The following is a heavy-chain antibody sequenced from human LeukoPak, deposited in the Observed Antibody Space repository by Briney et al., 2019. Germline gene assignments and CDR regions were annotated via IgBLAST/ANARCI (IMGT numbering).Heavy chain of an antibody. J-gene: IGHJ4*02. D-gene: IGHD3-22*01. CDR3: ARSLLLGTSVDY. V-gene: IGHV3-48*02. Sequence: GGSLRLSCAASGFTFRQYSMNWVRQAPGKGLEWVSYISGSSSTIYYADSVKGRFTISRDNAKNSLYLQMNSLRDEDTAVYYCARSLLLGTSVDYWGQGTLVTVSS. CDR1: GFTFRQYS. CDR2: ISGSSSTI.